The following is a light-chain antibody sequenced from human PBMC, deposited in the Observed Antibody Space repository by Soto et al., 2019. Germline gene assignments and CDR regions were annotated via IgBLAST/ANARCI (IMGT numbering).Light chain of an antibody. Sequence: QSALTQPPSVSGSPGQSVTIYCTGTSSDVGSYNRVSWYQQPPGTAPKLMMCQVSNRPSGVPDRFSGSKSGNPASLTISGLQAEDEADYSCSSYTRSGTWVFGGGTKVTVL. CDR3: SSYTRSGTWV. V-gene: IGLV2-18*02. CDR2: QVS. CDR1: SSDVGSYNR. J-gene: IGLJ3*02.